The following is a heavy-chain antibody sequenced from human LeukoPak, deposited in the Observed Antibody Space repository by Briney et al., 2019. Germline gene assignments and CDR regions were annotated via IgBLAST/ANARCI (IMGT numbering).Heavy chain of an antibody. CDR2: IYYSWGT. V-gene: IGHV4-38-2*01. CDR1: GSSITSDYF. J-gene: IGHJ4*02. D-gene: IGHD1-1*01. CDR3: ARNVTAGFFDF. Sequence: SETLSLTCAVSGSSITSDYFWGWIRQPPGKGLEWIATIYYSWGTYFNPSLKSRVSISLDASKNQFSLKLTSLTAADTAIYYCARNVTAGFFDFWGQGILVTVYS.